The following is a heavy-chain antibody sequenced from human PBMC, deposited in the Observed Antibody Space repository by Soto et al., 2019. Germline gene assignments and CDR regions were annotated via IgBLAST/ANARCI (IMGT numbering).Heavy chain of an antibody. D-gene: IGHD6-19*01. V-gene: IGHV3-23*01. CDR3: AKGRGGVSQWHIDN. CDR2: VSRSGSTT. CDR1: GFAFSNFA. J-gene: IGHJ4*02. Sequence: GGSLRLSCAASGFAFSNFAMEWVRQAPGKGLEWVAIVSRSGSTTYYADSVKGRLTIFRDNSMNTVNLQWHSLRVEDTAIYYCAKGRGGVSQWHIDNWGQGILVSVSS.